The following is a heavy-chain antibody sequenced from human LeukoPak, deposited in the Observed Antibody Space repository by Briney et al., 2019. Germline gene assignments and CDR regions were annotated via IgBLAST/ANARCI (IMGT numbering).Heavy chain of an antibody. CDR3: ARIPGSGWYQIFDY. CDR2: INTNTGNP. CDR1: GGTFSSYA. V-gene: IGHV7-4-1*02. Sequence: ASVKVSCKASGGTFSSYAISWVRQAPGQGLEWMGWINTNTGNPSYAQGFFTGRYVFSLDTSVSTAYLQISSLKAEDTAVYYCARIPGSGWYQIFDYWGQGTLVTVSS. D-gene: IGHD6-19*01. J-gene: IGHJ4*02.